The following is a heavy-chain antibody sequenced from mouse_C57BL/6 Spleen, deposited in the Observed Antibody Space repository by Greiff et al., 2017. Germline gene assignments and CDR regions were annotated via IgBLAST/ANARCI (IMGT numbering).Heavy chain of an antibody. CDR3: ARYNTTVVATGYFDY. J-gene: IGHJ2*01. Sequence: VQLQQSGPELVKPGASVKISCKASGYAFSSSWLNWVKQRPGTGLEWIGRIYPGDGDTNYNGKFKGKATLTADKSSSTAYMQLSSLTSEDSAVYFCARYNTTVVATGYFDYWGQGTTLTVSS. CDR1: GYAFSSSW. CDR2: IYPGDGDT. V-gene: IGHV1-82*01. D-gene: IGHD1-1*01.